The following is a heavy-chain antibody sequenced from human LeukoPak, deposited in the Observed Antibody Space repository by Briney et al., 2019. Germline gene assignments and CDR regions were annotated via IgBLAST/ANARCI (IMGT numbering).Heavy chain of an antibody. D-gene: IGHD3-10*01. CDR2: IYYSGST. Sequence: PSETLSLTCTVSGGSISSSPYYWGWIRQPPGKGLEWIGTIYYSGSTYYNPSLKSRVTISVDTSKNQFSLKLSSVTAADTAVYYCARQTGSGLFSLPGGQGTLVTVSS. CDR3: ARQTGSGLFSLP. J-gene: IGHJ4*02. V-gene: IGHV4-39*01. CDR1: GGSISSSPYY.